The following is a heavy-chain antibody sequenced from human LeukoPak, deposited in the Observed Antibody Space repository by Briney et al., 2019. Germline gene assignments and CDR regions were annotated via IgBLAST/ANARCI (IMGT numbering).Heavy chain of an antibody. J-gene: IGHJ6*03. CDR1: GYTFTGYH. V-gene: IGHV1-2*02. D-gene: IGHD4-17*01. Sequence: ASVKVSCKASGYTFTGYHIHGVRHAPGQGFEWMVWINPNNGDTKYAQKFNGRVTMTRDTSISTAYMEMRRLRSDDTAMYYCARAAGDYGDYDYFYYMDVWGKGTTVTISS. CDR3: ARAAGDYGDYDYFYYMDV. CDR2: INPNNGDT.